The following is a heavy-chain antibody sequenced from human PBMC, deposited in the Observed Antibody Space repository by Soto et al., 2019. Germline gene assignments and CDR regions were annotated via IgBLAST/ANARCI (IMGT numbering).Heavy chain of an antibody. J-gene: IGHJ5*01. D-gene: IGHD6-19*01. V-gene: IGHV4-28*01. CDR1: GYSISSSNW. CDR2: IYYSGTT. CDR3: GRRTPVAGGWLDS. Sequence: ASETLSLTCAFSGYSISSSNWWGWIRQPPGKGLEWIGYIYYSGTTYYNPSLKSRVTISVDSSNNQFSLKLTSVSAADTAVYYCGRRTPVAGGWLDSWGQGTLVTVSS.